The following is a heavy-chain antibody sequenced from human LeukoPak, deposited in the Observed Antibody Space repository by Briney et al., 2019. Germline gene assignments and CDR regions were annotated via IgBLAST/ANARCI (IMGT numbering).Heavy chain of an antibody. CDR1: GYTFTSYG. J-gene: IGHJ4*02. D-gene: IGHD3-22*01. Sequence: ASVKVSCKASGYTFTSYGISWVRQAPGQGLEWMRWISAYNGNTNYAQKLQGRVTMTTDTSTSTAYMELRSLRSDDTAVYYCARDTRRYYYDSSGSWAYFDYWGQGTLVAVSS. CDR3: ARDTRRYYYDSSGSWAYFDY. V-gene: IGHV1-18*01. CDR2: ISAYNGNT.